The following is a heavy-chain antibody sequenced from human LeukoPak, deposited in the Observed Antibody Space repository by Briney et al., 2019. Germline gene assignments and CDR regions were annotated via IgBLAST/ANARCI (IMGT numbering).Heavy chain of an antibody. Sequence: GGSLRLSCAASGFIFSSYAMSWVRQAPGKGLEWVSVISGSTYTTYYADSVKGRFTISRDNSRNTLYLQMNSLRAEDTALYYCAKHGGQQLVRDAIDIWGRGTLVTVFS. CDR1: GFIFSSYA. V-gene: IGHV3-23*01. CDR2: ISGSTYTT. J-gene: IGHJ3*02. D-gene: IGHD6-6*01. CDR3: AKHGGQQLVRDAIDI.